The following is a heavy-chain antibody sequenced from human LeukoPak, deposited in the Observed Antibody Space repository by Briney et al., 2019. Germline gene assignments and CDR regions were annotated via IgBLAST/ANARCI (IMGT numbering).Heavy chain of an antibody. CDR3: ASYYGSGSYSQGFDY. V-gene: IGHV4-34*01. CDR2: INHSGGT. D-gene: IGHD3-10*01. CDR1: GGSFTGYY. Sequence: PSETLSLTCAVYGGSFTGYYWSWIRQPPGKGLEWIGEINHSGGTSYNPSLKNRVTTSLETSKNQVSLKLSSVTAADTAVYYCASYYGSGSYSQGFDYWGQGTLVTVSS. J-gene: IGHJ4*02.